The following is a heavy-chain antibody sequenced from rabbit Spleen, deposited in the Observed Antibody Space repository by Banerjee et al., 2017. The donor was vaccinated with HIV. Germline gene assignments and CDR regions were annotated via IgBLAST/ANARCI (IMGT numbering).Heavy chain of an antibody. D-gene: IGHD8-1*01. CDR2: IYISSGTT. Sequence: QSLEESGGDLVKPGASLTLTCTASGFDFSSNAMCWVRQAPGKGLEWIACIYISSGTTYYASWAKGRFTISKTSSTTVTLRMTSLTVADTATYFCARDAGSGPYIDGYFNLWGQGTLVTVS. CDR1: GFDFSSNA. J-gene: IGHJ4*01. V-gene: IGHV1S40*01. CDR3: ARDAGSGPYIDGYFNL.